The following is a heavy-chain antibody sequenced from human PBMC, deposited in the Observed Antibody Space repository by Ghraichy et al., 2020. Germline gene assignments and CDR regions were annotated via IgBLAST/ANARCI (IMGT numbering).Heavy chain of an antibody. CDR3: ARDAYYYDSSGYYYYGMDV. Sequence: SQTLSLTCTVSGGSISSYYWSWIRQPPGKGLEWIGYIYYSGSTNYNPSLKSRVTISVDTSKNQFSLKLSSVTAADTAVYYCARDAYYYDSSGYYYYGMDVWGQGTTVTVSS. CDR1: GGSISSYY. CDR2: IYYSGST. J-gene: IGHJ6*02. D-gene: IGHD3-22*01. V-gene: IGHV4-59*01.